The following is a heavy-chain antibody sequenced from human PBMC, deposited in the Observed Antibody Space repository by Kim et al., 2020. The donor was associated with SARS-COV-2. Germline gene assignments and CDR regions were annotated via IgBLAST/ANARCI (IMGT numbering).Heavy chain of an antibody. D-gene: IGHD6-19*01. J-gene: IGHJ4*02. Sequence: SETLSLTCTVSGGSISSSNYYWGWIRQPPGQGLEWIGSISGSGSTYSHPALRIRITISVDTSKNQFSLKLGSVTAADTAVYYCASGHGGSGWSVDYWGQGTLVTVS. V-gene: IGHV4-39*01. CDR3: ASGHGGSGWSVDY. CDR2: ISGSGST. CDR1: GGSISSSNYY.